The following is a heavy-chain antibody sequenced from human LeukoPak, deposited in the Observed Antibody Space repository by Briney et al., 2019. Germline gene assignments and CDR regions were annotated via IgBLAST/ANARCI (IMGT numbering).Heavy chain of an antibody. J-gene: IGHJ4*02. CDR3: AKDEGYRSSWYSY. D-gene: IGHD6-13*01. CDR2: IWYDGSNK. V-gene: IGHV3-33*06. Sequence: GGSLRLSCAASGFTFSSYGMHWVRQAPGKGLGWVAVIWYDGSNKYYADSVKGRFTISRDNSKNTLYLQMNSLRAEDTAVYYCAKDEGYRSSWYSYWGQGTLVTVSS. CDR1: GFTFSSYG.